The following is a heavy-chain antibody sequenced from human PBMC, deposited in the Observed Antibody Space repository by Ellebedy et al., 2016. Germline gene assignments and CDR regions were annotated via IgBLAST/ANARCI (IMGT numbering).Heavy chain of an antibody. CDR2: TTPNSGKR. D-gene: IGHD3-10*01. J-gene: IGHJ4*02. CDR3: TRGFGNY. CDR1: GGPFRSFA. Sequence: ASVKVSXKASGGPFRSFAINWMRQAPGQGLEWMGWTTPNSGKRGYAQKFQGRVTMTTNTSINTAYMELSSLRSEDTAVYYCTRGFGNYWGQGTLVTVSS. V-gene: IGHV1-8*02.